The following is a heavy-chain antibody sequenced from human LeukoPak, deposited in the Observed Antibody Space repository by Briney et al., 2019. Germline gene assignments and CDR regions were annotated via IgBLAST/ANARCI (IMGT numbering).Heavy chain of an antibody. CDR2: IYHSGST. J-gene: IGHJ3*02. Sequence: SETLSLTCAVSGGSISSSNWWSWVRQPPGKGLEWIGEIYHSGSTNYNPSLKSRVTISVDKSKNQFSLKLSSVTAADTAVYYCTREGVYSPDPSSYHRYAFDIWGQGTVVTVSS. CDR3: TREGVYSPDPSSYHRYAFDI. CDR1: GGSISSSNW. V-gene: IGHV4-4*02. D-gene: IGHD3-16*02.